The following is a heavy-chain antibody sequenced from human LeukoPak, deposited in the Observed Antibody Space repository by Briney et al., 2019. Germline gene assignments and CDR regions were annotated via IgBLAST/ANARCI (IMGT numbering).Heavy chain of an antibody. CDR1: GFTFSSYS. D-gene: IGHD2-2*01. Sequence: GGSLRLSCAASGFTFSSYSMNWVRQAPGKGLEWVSYISSSSSTIYYADSVKGRFTISRDNAKNSLYLQMNSLRAEDTAVYYCVYCSSTSCYGAFDIWGQGTMVTVSS. CDR3: VYCSSTSCYGAFDI. V-gene: IGHV3-48*01. J-gene: IGHJ3*02. CDR2: ISSSSSTI.